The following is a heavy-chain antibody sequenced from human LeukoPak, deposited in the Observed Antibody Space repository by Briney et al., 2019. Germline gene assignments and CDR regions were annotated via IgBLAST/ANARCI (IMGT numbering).Heavy chain of an antibody. V-gene: IGHV4-59*01. CDR2: IYYSGST. Sequence: GSLRLSCAASGFTFSDYYMSWIRQAPGKGLEWIGYIYYSGSTNYNPSLKSRVTISVDTSKNQFSLKLSSVTAADTAVYYCARVAVADHYFDYWGQGTLVTVSS. CDR1: GFTFSDYY. CDR3: ARVAVADHYFDY. J-gene: IGHJ4*02. D-gene: IGHD6-19*01.